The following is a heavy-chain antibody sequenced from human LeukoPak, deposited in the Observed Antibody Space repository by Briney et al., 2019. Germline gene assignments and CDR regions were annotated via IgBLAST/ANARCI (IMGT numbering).Heavy chain of an antibody. Sequence: SETLSLTCTVSGGSISSYYWSWIRQPPGKGLEWIGYIYYSGSTNYNPSLKSRVTISVDTSKNQFSLKLSSVTAADTAVYYCAREGPADFWSGYYYMDVWGKGTTVTVSS. CDR2: IYYSGST. V-gene: IGHV4-59*01. J-gene: IGHJ6*03. CDR1: GGSISSYY. D-gene: IGHD3-3*01. CDR3: AREGPADFWSGYYYMDV.